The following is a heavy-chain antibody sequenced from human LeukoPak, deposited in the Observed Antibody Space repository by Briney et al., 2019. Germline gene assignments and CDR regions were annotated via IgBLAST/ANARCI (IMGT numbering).Heavy chain of an antibody. Sequence: GGSLRLSCAASGFTFTNYWMSWVRQAPGKGLEWVANIKQDGSEKYYVDSVKGRFTISRDNAKKSLYLQMNSLRAEDTAVYYCAREIGYGDYVNYFDYWGQGTLVTVSS. J-gene: IGHJ4*02. CDR2: IKQDGSEK. V-gene: IGHV3-7*01. CDR1: GFTFTNYW. CDR3: AREIGYGDYVNYFDY. D-gene: IGHD4-17*01.